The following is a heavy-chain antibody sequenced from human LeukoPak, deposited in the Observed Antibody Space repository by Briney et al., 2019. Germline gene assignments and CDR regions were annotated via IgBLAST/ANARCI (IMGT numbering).Heavy chain of an antibody. CDR1: GGSISSSNW. V-gene: IGHV4-4*02. CDR3: ARDLRRVGATKYFDS. D-gene: IGHD1-26*01. Sequence: SETLSLTCVVSGGSISSSNWWSWVRQPPGKGLGWIGEIYHSGSTNYNPSLESRVSISLDKSKNQFSLRVTSVTAADTAVYYCARDLRRVGATKYFDSWGQGTLVTVSS. J-gene: IGHJ4*02. CDR2: IYHSGST.